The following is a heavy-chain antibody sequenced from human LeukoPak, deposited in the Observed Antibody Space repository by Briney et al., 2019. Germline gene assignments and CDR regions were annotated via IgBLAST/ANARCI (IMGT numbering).Heavy chain of an antibody. CDR2: IYYGGST. D-gene: IGHD6-13*01. CDR1: GGSISSYY. J-gene: IGHJ4*02. V-gene: IGHV4-59*01. Sequence: SETLSLTCTVSGGSISSYYWSWIRQPPGKGLEWIGYIYYGGSTSYNPSLKSRVTISVDTSKNQFSLKLSSVTAADTAVYYCARDIGIAAAGTGFDYWGQGTLVTVSS. CDR3: ARDIGIAAAGTGFDY.